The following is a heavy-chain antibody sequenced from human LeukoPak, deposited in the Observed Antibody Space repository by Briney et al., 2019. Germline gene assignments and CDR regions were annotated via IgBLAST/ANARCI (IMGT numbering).Heavy chain of an antibody. J-gene: IGHJ4*02. Sequence: PGGSLRLSCAASGFTFSSYSMNWVRQAPGKRLEWVSYISSSSSTIYYADSVKGRFTISRDNAKNSLYLKMNSLGDEDTAVYYCARVKPTPLLRIMVRGETGVIFDYWGQGPLVTVSS. D-gene: IGHD3-10*01. CDR1: GFTFSSYS. V-gene: IGHV3-48*02. CDR3: ARVKPTPLLRIMVRGETGVIFDY. CDR2: ISSSSSTI.